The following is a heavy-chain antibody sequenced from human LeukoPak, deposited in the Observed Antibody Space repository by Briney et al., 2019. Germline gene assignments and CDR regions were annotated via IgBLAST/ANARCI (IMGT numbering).Heavy chain of an antibody. CDR3: AGGGGLWLEPHDY. J-gene: IGHJ4*02. CDR1: GFTFSSYW. CDR2: INSDGSST. D-gene: IGHD2-21*01. Sequence: PGGSLRLSCAASGFTFSSYWMHWVRQAPGKGLVWVSRINSDGSSTSYADSVKGRFTISRDNAKNTLYLQMNSLRAEDTAVYYCAGGGGLWLEPHDYWGQGTLVTVSS. V-gene: IGHV3-74*01.